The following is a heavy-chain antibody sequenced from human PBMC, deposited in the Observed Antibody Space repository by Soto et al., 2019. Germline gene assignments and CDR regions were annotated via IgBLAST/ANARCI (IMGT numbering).Heavy chain of an antibody. CDR2: ISYDGSNK. V-gene: IGHV3-30-3*01. CDR1: GFNYSSYA. J-gene: IGHJ4*02. Sequence: PWGSLRLTCAVSGFNYSSYARHWIRQAPGKGRECVAVISYDGSNKYYADSVKGRFTISRDNSKNTLYLQMNSLRAEDTAVYYCASSGDGYFDYWGQGTLVIVSS. D-gene: IGHD1-26*01. CDR3: ASSGDGYFDY.